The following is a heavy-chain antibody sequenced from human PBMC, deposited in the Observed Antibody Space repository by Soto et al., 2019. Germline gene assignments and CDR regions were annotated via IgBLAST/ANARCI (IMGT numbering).Heavy chain of an antibody. J-gene: IGHJ2*01. CDR3: ASRWSSSWYLWYFDL. CDR2: ISGSGGRT. V-gene: IGHV3-23*01. Sequence: EVQLLESGGGFVQPGGSLRLSCAASGFTFSRYAMSWVRQAPGKGLEWVSAISGSGGRTYYADSVKGRFTISRANSKNWLYLQMNSRRAEDTAVYYCASRWSSSWYLWYFDLWGRGTLVTVSS. CDR1: GFTFSRYA. D-gene: IGHD6-13*01.